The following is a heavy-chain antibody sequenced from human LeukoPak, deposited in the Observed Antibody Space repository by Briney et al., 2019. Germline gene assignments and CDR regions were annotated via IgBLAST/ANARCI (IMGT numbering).Heavy chain of an antibody. CDR3: ARQGGAYSSSWYACYYYNYYMYV. J-gene: IGHJ6*03. CDR2: ISSSSSYI. CDR1: GFTFSSYS. D-gene: IGHD6-13*01. V-gene: IGHV3-21*01. Sequence: GGSLRLSCAASGFTFSSYSMNWVRQAPGKGLEWVSSISSSSSYIYYADSVKGRFTISRDNAKNSLYLQMNSLRAEDTAVYYCARQGGAYSSSWYACYYYNYYMYVWGKGKTVTVSS.